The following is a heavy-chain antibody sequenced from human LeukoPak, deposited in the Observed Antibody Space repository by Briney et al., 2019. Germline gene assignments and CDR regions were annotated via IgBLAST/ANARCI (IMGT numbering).Heavy chain of an antibody. CDR2: IIPIFCTA. J-gene: IGHJ4*02. CDR3: ARAIGGSYYYFDY. D-gene: IGHD1-26*01. CDR1: GGTFSSYA. V-gene: IGHV1-69*05. Sequence: VASVKVSCKASGGTFSSYAISWVRQAPGQGLEWMGGIIPIFCTANYAQKFQGRVTITTDESTSTAYMELSSLRSEDTAVYYCARAIGGSYYYFDYWGQGTLVTVSS.